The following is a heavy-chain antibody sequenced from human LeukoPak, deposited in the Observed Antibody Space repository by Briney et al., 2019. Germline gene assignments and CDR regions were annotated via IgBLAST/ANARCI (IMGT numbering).Heavy chain of an antibody. V-gene: IGHV1-18*01. CDR1: GYSFINYG. Sequence: ASVMVSCKTSGYSFINYGISWVRQAPGQGLEWMGWISVYNGNTKSAQRVQGRITMTTDTSTSTAYMELRSLRSDDTAVYYCATSPWEIIGAYYWGQGTLITVPS. CDR3: ATSPWEIIGAYY. CDR2: ISVYNGNT. D-gene: IGHD4/OR15-4a*01. J-gene: IGHJ4*02.